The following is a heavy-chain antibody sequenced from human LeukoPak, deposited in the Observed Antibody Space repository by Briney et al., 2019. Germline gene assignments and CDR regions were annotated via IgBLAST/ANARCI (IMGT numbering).Heavy chain of an antibody. CDR2: VYNSGST. CDR1: GGSISIYY. D-gene: IGHD2-2*01. CDR3: VRGWASCYDY. Sequence: PSETLSLTCSVSGGSISIYYWSWIRQPPGKGLEWIGYVYNSGSTDYNPSLKSRVTISVDTSKNQFSLKVNSVTASDTAVYYCVRGWASCYDYWGQGTLVTVSS. V-gene: IGHV4-59*01. J-gene: IGHJ4*02.